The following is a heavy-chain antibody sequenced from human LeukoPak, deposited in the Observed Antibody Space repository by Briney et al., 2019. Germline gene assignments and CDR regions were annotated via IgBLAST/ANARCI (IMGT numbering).Heavy chain of an antibody. CDR3: ARGHEYSSGWYYFDY. CDR2: TYYKSKWYN. CDR1: GDSVSSNSAA. V-gene: IGHV6-1*01. J-gene: IGHJ4*02. Sequence: SQTLSLTCALSGDSVSSNSAAWNWIRQSPSRGLEWLGRTYYKSKWYNDYALSVKSRITINPDTSKNQFSLQLNSVTPDDTAVYYCARGHEYSSGWYYFDYWGQGTLVTVSS. D-gene: IGHD6-19*01.